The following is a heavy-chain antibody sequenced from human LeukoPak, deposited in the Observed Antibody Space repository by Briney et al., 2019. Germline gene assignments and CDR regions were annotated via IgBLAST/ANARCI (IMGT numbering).Heavy chain of an antibody. D-gene: IGHD2-15*01. J-gene: IGHJ4*02. CDR1: GFTFSSSA. CDR2: VSSSGGST. CDR3: AKRVFAAAQDYFFDY. V-gene: IGHV3-23*01. Sequence: GGSLRLSCAAPGFTFSSSAMSWVRQAPGKGLEWVSAVSSSGGSTFYADSVKGRFTISRDNSKNTLFLQMNSLRAEDTAIYYCAKRVFAAAQDYFFDYWGPGTLVTVSS.